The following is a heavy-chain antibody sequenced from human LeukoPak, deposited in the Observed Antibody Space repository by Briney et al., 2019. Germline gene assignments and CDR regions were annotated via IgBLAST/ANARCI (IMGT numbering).Heavy chain of an antibody. CDR3: ARGRVSSSTWYSTYYYYFYMDV. Sequence: TSETLSLTCTVSGGSISSYYWSWIRQPPGKGLEWIGYIYYSGSTNYNPSLKSRVTISGDTSKNHFSLRLSTVTAADTAVYFCARGRVSSSTWYSTYYYYFYMDVWGKGTTVTVS. CDR1: GGSISSYY. CDR2: IYYSGST. D-gene: IGHD6-13*01. V-gene: IGHV4-59*01. J-gene: IGHJ6*03.